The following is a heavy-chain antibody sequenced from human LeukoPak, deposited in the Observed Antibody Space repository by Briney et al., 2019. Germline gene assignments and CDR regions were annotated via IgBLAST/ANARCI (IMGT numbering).Heavy chain of an antibody. CDR1: VGSISSSNW. J-gene: IGHJ4*02. CDR3: ETGSPHVSHY. Sequence: NPSGTLSLTCAVSVGSISSSNWWSLVRQPPGKGLEWIGEIFHSGSTNYNPSLRSRVTISVDKSKNQFSLNLSSVTAADTAVYYCETGSPHVSHYWGQGTLVTVSS. V-gene: IGHV4-4*02. CDR2: IFHSGST. D-gene: IGHD1-14*01.